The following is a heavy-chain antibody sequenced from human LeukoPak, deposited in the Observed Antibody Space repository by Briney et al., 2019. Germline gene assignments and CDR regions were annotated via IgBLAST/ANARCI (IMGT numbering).Heavy chain of an antibody. Sequence: GGSLRLSCAASGFTFSNYWMTWVRQAPGKGLEWVANIKQDGSEKYYVDSVKGRFTISRDNAENSLYLQMNSLRADDTAVYYCARDASSRISIFGVVSDAFDIWGQGTMVTVSS. CDR2: IKQDGSEK. V-gene: IGHV3-7*01. CDR1: GFTFSNYW. D-gene: IGHD3-3*01. J-gene: IGHJ3*02. CDR3: ARDASSRISIFGVVSDAFDI.